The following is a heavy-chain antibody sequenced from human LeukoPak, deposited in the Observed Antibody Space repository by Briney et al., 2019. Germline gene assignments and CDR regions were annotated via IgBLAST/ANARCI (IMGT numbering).Heavy chain of an antibody. CDR3: ARVGTTELGFDY. J-gene: IGHJ4*02. CDR2: IYYSGST. CDR1: GGSVGSVSYY. Sequence: SETLSLTCTVSGGSVGSVSYYWSWPRQPPGKGLEWIGYIYYSGSTNYNPSLKSRVTISVDTSKNQFSLKLSSVTAADTAVYYCARVGTTELGFDYWGQGTLVTVSS. V-gene: IGHV4-61*01. D-gene: IGHD4-17*01.